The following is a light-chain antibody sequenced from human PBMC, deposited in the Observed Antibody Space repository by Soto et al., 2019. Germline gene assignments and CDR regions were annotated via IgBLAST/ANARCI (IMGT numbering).Light chain of an antibody. J-gene: IGLJ2*01. Sequence: SYELTQPPSVSVSPGQTARITCSGDKVGDTYVSWYQQKAGQSPVLAIYQDSKRPSGIPERFSGSNSGNTATLTISGTQTMDEADYSCQAWGSGTVGFGGGTKLTVL. CDR1: KVGDTY. CDR2: QDS. V-gene: IGLV3-1*01. CDR3: QAWGSGTVG.